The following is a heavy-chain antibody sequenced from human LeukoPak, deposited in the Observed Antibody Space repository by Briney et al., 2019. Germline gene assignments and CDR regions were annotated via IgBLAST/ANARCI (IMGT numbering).Heavy chain of an antibody. Sequence: PSETLSLTCTVSGYSISSGYYWGWIRQPPGTGLEWIGTIYHSGTTYYNPSLKSRVTISVDRSKNQFSLKLSSVTAADTAVYYCARFNSGSYLFDYWGQGTLVTVSS. CDR1: GYSISSGYY. V-gene: IGHV4-38-2*02. CDR2: IYHSGTT. CDR3: ARFNSGSYLFDY. D-gene: IGHD1-26*01. J-gene: IGHJ4*02.